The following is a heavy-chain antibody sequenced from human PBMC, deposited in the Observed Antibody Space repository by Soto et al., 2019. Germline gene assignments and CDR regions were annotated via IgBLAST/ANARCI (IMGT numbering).Heavy chain of an antibody. V-gene: IGHV3-43*01. CDR2: ISWDGGST. J-gene: IGHJ4*02. D-gene: IGHD3-22*01. CDR3: AKGGGQMIYDSSGYFDY. CDR1: GFTFDDYT. Sequence: EVQLVESGGVVVQPGGSLRLSCAASGFTFDDYTMHWVRQAPGKGLEWVSLISWDGGSTYYADSVKGRFTISRDNSKNSLYLQMNSLRTEDTALYYCAKGGGQMIYDSSGYFDYWGQGTLVTVSS.